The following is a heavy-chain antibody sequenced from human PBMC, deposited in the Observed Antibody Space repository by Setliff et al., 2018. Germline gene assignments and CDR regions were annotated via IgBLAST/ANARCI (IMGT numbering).Heavy chain of an antibody. CDR2: IYWDDDK. V-gene: IGHV2-5*02. J-gene: IGHJ3*02. D-gene: IGHD3-22*01. Sequence: SGPPLVYPTQTLTLTCTFSGFSLSTSGVGVGWIRQPPGKALEWLALIYWDDDKRYSPSLKSRLTITKDTSKNQVVLTMTNMDPVDTATYYCAHSSALEYYYDSSGLSGGVAFDIWGQGTMVTVSS. CDR1: GFSLSTSGVG. CDR3: AHSSALEYYYDSSGLSGGVAFDI.